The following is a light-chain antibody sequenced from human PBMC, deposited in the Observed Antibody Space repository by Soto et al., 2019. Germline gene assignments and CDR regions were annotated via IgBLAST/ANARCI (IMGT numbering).Light chain of an antibody. V-gene: IGKV1-39*01. CDR1: QTISTY. CDR3: QQSDSTTYT. J-gene: IGKJ2*01. Sequence: DIQMTQSPSSLSASVGDRVTITCRASQTISTYLNWYQQKPGKAPRLLIYDASSLLSGVPSRFSGSGSGTDFTLTIASLQPEDFSPYYCQQSDSTTYTFGQGTKVEI. CDR2: DAS.